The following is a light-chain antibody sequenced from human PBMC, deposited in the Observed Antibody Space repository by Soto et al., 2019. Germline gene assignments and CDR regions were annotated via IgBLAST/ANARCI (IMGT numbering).Light chain of an antibody. Sequence: DIQMTQSPSSLSASVGDRVTITCQASQDIRKYLNWYQQKPGRAPNLLIYGAANLETGVPSRFSGSGYATDFTFTISSLQPEDIATYYCQHYDNLSPFTFGPGTKVAI. CDR2: GAA. V-gene: IGKV1-33*01. J-gene: IGKJ3*01. CDR1: QDIRKY. CDR3: QHYDNLSPFT.